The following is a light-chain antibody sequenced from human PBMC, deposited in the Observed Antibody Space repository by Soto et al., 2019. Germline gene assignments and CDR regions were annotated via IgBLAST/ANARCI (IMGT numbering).Light chain of an antibody. V-gene: IGLV2-23*01. J-gene: IGLJ2*01. Sequence: QSALTQPASVSGALGQSITISCTGTSSDVGSDNLVSWYQQHPGKAPKLMIYEGSKRPSGVSNRFSGSKSGNTASLTISGLQAEDEADYYCGSYGGSSSVGFGGGTKVTVL. CDR3: GSYGGSSSVG. CDR1: SSDVGSDNL. CDR2: EGS.